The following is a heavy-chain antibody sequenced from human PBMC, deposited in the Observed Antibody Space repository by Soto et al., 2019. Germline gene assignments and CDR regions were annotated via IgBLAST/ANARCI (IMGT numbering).Heavy chain of an antibody. V-gene: IGHV4-61*01. D-gene: IGHD6-19*01. CDR2: IYYSGST. CDR3: ASSPVTGIYYAMDV. Sequence: PSETLSLTCTVSGGSVSSGSYYWSWIRQPPGKGLEWIGYIYYSGSTNYNHSLKSRVTISLDTSKNQISLKLSSVTAADTAVYYCASSPVTGIYYAMDVWGQGTTVTVSS. CDR1: GGSVSSGSYY. J-gene: IGHJ6*02.